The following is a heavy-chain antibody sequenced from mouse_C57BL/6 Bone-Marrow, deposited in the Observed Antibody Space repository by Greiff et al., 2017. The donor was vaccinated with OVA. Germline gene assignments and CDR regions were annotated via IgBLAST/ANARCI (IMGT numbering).Heavy chain of an antibody. CDR2: IDPSDSYT. J-gene: IGHJ1*03. V-gene: IGHV1-69*01. Sequence: QVQLQQPGAELVMPGASVKLSCKASGYTFTSYWMHWVKQRPGQGLEWIGEIDPSDSYTNYNQKFKGKSTLTVDKSSSTAYMQLSSLTSEDSAVYYCAQGDFDIWGTGTTVTVSA. CDR3: AQGDFDI. CDR1: GYTFTSYW.